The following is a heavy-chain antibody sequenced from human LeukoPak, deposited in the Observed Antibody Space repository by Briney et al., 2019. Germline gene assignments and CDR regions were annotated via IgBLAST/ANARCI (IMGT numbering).Heavy chain of an antibody. CDR3: ARHSARRDFDL. CDR1: GGFISVSY. D-gene: IGHD6-25*01. CDR2: IYYSGST. J-gene: IGHJ2*01. V-gene: IGHV4-59*08. Sequence: SETLSLTCTVSGGFISVSYWSWIRQPPGKGLEWIGYIYYSGSTNYNPSLKSRVTISVDTSKNQFSLKLTSVIAEDTAVYYCARHSARRDFDLWGRGTLVTVSS.